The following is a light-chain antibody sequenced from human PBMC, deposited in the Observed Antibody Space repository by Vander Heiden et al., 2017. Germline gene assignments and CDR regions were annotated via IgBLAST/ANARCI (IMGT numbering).Light chain of an antibody. CDR3: QQHETWAPLT. Sequence: IVLTQSPATLPVSPGERAILSCRASQTRSTNLAWLQQKTGQAPRLLIHGASTSATGVAARFIGSGSGTEFTRTINGLQAEDVAVYFCQQHETWAPLTFGGGTTVEMK. J-gene: IGKJ4*02. V-gene: IGKV3-15*01. CDR1: QTRSTN. CDR2: GAS.